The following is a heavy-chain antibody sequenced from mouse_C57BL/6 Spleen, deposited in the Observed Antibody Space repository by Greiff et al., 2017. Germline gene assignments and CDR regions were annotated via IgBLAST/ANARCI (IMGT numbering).Heavy chain of an antibody. CDR3: VRDDYIFHWYFDV. CDR2: IRSKSSNYAT. CDR1: GFTFNTYS. J-gene: IGHJ1*03. Sequence: DVKLVESGGGLVQPKGSLKLSCAASGFTFNTYSMHWVRQAPGKGLEWVARIRSKSSNYATYYADSVKDRFTNSRYDSQSMLHLKMNNLKTEDTAMYYCVRDDYIFHWYFDVWGTGTTVTVSS. V-gene: IGHV10-3*01. D-gene: IGHD2-12*01.